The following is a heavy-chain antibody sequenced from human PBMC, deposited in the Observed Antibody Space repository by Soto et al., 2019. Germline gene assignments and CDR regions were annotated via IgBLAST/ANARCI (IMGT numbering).Heavy chain of an antibody. CDR2: ISSSGDAI. J-gene: IGHJ6*02. CDR3: ARDHGGSTWFAGVYYFFGMDV. CDR1: GFIFSDYT. Sequence: EVQRVESGGDLVQPGGSLRLSCAASGFIFSDYTMTWVRQAPGRGLEFVSHISSSGDAIFYAESVKGRFTVSRDNAKNSLYLQMNNLRDDDTAVYFCARDHGGSTWFAGVYYFFGMDVWGQGTAVTVSS. D-gene: IGHD6-13*01. V-gene: IGHV3-48*02.